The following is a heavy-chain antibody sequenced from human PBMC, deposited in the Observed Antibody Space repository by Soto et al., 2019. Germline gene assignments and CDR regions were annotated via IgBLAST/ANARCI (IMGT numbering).Heavy chain of an antibody. Sequence: EVQLVESGGGLVKPGGSLRLSCVASGFTFSTYSMNWVRQAPGKGLEWVSSISTTSNYRYYADSVKGRFTISRDNAKNSLYLQMNSLRAEDTAVYYCARRLSYGDFLFDYWGQGTLVTVSS. CDR1: GFTFSTYS. CDR2: ISTTSNYR. V-gene: IGHV3-21*01. D-gene: IGHD4-17*01. J-gene: IGHJ4*02. CDR3: ARRLSYGDFLFDY.